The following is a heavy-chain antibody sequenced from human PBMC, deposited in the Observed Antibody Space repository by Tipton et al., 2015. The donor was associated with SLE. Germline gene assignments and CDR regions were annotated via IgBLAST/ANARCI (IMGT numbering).Heavy chain of an antibody. CDR3: ARMGLCTTTTCNEGAFDV. CDR2: FYHSGST. D-gene: IGHD2-2*01. V-gene: IGHV4-59*01. Sequence: TLSLTCTVSGGSISSYYWSWIRQPPGKGLEWIGSFYHSGSTYYNPSLKSRATISVDTSKNQFSLKLTFVSAADTAIYYCARMGLCTTTTCNEGAFDVWGQGSMVTVSS. J-gene: IGHJ3*01. CDR1: GGSISSYY.